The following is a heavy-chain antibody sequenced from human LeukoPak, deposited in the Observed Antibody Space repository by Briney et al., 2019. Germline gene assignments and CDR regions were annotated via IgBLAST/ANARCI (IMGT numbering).Heavy chain of an antibody. CDR1: GYIFTDYY. CDR3: ALLWFGELWTKDY. Sequence: ASVKVSCKASGYIFTDYYMHWVRQAPGQGLEWMGRINPKRGGTNYAQKFQGRVTLTRDTSISTAHIELSRLTSDDTAVYYCALLWFGELWTKDYWGQGTLVTVSS. D-gene: IGHD3-10*01. J-gene: IGHJ4*02. V-gene: IGHV1-2*06. CDR2: INPKRGGT.